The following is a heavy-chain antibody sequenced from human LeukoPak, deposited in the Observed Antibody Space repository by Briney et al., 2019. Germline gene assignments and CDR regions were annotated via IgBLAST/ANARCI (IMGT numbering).Heavy chain of an antibody. V-gene: IGHV3-21*01. CDR1: GFTFSSYS. J-gene: IGHJ4*02. Sequence: GGSLRLSCAASGFTFSSYSMNWVRQAPGKGLEWVSSISSSSSYMYYADSVKGRFTISRDNAKNSLYLQMNSLRAEDTAVYYCAVMATMSAFDYWGQGTLVTVSS. CDR2: ISSSSSYM. D-gene: IGHD5-24*01. CDR3: AVMATMSAFDY.